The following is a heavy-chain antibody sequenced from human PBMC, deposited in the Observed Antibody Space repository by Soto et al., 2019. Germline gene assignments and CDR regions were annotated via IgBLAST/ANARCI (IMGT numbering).Heavy chain of an antibody. CDR3: ASDSRVLTGIVDY. CDR2: ISTSISYI. D-gene: IGHD1-1*01. CDR1: GFTFSSYS. V-gene: IGHV3-21*01. Sequence: EVQLVESGGGLVKPGGSLRLSCAASGFTFSSYSMNWVRQAPGKGLEWVSSISTSISYIYYADSVKGRFTISRDNAKNALYLQMNSLRAEDTAVYYCASDSRVLTGIVDYWGQGTLVTVSS. J-gene: IGHJ4*02.